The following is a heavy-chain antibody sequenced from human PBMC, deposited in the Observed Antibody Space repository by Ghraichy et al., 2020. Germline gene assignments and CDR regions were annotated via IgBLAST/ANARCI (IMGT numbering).Heavy chain of an antibody. CDR2: IYYSGST. D-gene: IGHD3-10*01. J-gene: IGHJ6*02. V-gene: IGHV4-59*01. Sequence: SETLSLTCTVSGGSISSYYCSWIRQPPGKGLEWIGYIYYSGSTNYNPSLKSRVTISVDTSKNQFSLKLSSVTAADTAVYYCARGFPYYYYGMDVWGQGTTVTVSS. CDR1: GGSISSYY. CDR3: ARGFPYYYYGMDV.